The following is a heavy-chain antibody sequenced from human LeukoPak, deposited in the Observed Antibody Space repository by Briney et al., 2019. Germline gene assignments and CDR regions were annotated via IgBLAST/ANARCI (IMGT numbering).Heavy chain of an antibody. CDR3: ARGGYDSTGYSVYYFDF. J-gene: IGHJ4*02. D-gene: IGHD3-22*01. Sequence: SETLSLTCTVSGGSINSGGYYWTWIRQHPEKGLEWIGYIYYSGTTYYNPSHKSRVTISIDTSKNQFSLNLSSVTAADTAVYYCARGGYDSTGYSVYYFDFWGQGTLVTVSS. CDR1: GGSINSGGYY. V-gene: IGHV4-31*03. CDR2: IYYSGTT.